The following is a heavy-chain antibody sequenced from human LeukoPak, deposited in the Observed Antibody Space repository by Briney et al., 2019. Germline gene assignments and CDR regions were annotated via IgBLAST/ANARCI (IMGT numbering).Heavy chain of an antibody. J-gene: IGHJ4*02. V-gene: IGHV3-73*01. CDR2: IRSKANSYAT. Sequence: PGGSLRLSCAASGFTFSGSAMHWVRQASGKGLEWVGRIRSKANSYATAYAASVKGRFTISRDDSKNTAYLQMDGLKTEDTAVYYCTSMPWGSFLIWGQGTLVTVSS. D-gene: IGHD3-16*02. CDR3: TSMPWGSFLI. CDR1: GFTFSGSA.